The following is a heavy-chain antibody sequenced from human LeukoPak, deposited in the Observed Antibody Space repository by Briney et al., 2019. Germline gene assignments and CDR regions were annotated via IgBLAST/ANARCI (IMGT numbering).Heavy chain of an antibody. V-gene: IGHV1-18*01. Sequence: ASVKVSCKTSGFTFTNYGIDWVRQAPGQGLEWMGWISAYNGNTKYGQKLQGRVTMTTDTSTTTAYMELRNLRSDDTAVYFCAREGYTSTYCYHDYWGQGTLVTVSS. CDR3: AREGYTSTYCYHDY. J-gene: IGHJ4*02. CDR2: ISAYNGNT. D-gene: IGHD6-13*01. CDR1: GFTFTNYG.